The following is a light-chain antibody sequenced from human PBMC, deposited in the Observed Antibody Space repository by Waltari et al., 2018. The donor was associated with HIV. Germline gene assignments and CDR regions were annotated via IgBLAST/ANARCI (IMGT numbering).Light chain of an antibody. Sequence: QFVLTQPPSVSGAPGQRVTISCTGSSSNIGAGYDVHWYQHFPGRAPKLLIYGHCNPASGGPGRFPGSRAGASASLAITGLRAEDEADYYCQSYDSSLSVVFGGGTTLTVL. CDR3: QSYDSSLSVV. J-gene: IGLJ2*01. V-gene: IGLV1-40*03. CDR1: SSNIGAGYD. CDR2: GHC.